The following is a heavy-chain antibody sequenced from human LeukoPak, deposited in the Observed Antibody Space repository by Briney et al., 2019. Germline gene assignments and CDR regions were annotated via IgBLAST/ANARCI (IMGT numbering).Heavy chain of an antibody. V-gene: IGHV3-7*03. Sequence: GGSLRLSCAASGFTFSSYWMSWVRQAPGKGLEWVANIKQDGSEKYYVDSVKGRFTISRDNSKDTLYLQMSSVRVDDTAVYYCARDRGRYYDSRGFYWGYYFDSWGQGILVTVST. CDR2: IKQDGSEK. J-gene: IGHJ4*02. D-gene: IGHD3-22*01. CDR1: GFTFSSYW. CDR3: ARDRGRYYDSRGFYWGYYFDS.